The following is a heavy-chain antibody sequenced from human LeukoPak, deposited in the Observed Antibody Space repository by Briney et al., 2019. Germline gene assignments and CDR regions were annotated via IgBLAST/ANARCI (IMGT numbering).Heavy chain of an antibody. V-gene: IGHV4-59*01. CDR1: GGSISSYY. D-gene: IGHD3-22*01. CDR2: IYYSGST. Sequence: SETLSLTCTVSGGSISSYYWSWIRQPPGKGLEWIGYIYYSGSTNYNPSLKSRVTMSVDTSKNQFSLKLSSVTAADTAVYYCARGYYDSSGYPDAEYFQHWGQGTLVTVSS. J-gene: IGHJ1*01. CDR3: ARGYYDSSGYPDAEYFQH.